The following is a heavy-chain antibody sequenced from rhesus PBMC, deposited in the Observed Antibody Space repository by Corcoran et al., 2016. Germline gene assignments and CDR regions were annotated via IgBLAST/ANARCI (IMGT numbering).Heavy chain of an antibody. J-gene: IGHJ4*01. CDR3: ARDTVTKGFDY. Sequence: QVQLQESGPGLVKPSETLSLTCAVSGGSVSSSNWWSWIRQPPGKGLEWIGYISGSSGSTYYNPSLKSRFTISTETSKNQFSLKLSSVTAADTAVYYCARDTVTKGFDYWGQGVLVTVSS. CDR1: GGSVSSSNW. V-gene: IGHV4-65*01. D-gene: IGHD4-23*01. CDR2: ISGSSGST.